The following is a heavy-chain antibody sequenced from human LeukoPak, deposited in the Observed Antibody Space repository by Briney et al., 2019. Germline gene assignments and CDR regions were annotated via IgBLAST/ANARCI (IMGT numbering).Heavy chain of an antibody. CDR1: GFTFSSYA. J-gene: IGHJ4*02. Sequence: PGGSLRLSCAASGFTFSSYAMHWVRQAPGEGLEWVAAISYDGSNKFYADSVKGRFTISRDISRNTLYLQMNSLRDEDTAVYYCARGYSNTSEVLHFDHWGQGALFTVYS. CDR3: ARGYSNTSEVLHFDH. CDR2: ISYDGSNK. D-gene: IGHD6-13*01. V-gene: IGHV3-30-3*01.